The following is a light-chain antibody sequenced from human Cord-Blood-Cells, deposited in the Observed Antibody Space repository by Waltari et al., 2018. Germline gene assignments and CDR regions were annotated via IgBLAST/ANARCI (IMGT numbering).Light chain of an antibody. J-gene: IGLJ3*02. Sequence: QSALTQPASVSGSPGQSITISCTGTSSDVGSYNLVSWYQQHPGKAPKLMIYEGSKRPSGVSNRFSGSTSGNTASLTISGLQAEDEADYYGCSYAGSSTFVFGGGTKLTVL. CDR2: EGS. CDR3: CSYAGSSTFV. V-gene: IGLV2-23*03. CDR1: SSDVGSYNL.